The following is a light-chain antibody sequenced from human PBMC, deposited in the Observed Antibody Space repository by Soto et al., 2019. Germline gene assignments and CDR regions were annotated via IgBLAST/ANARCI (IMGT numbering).Light chain of an antibody. CDR1: SSDVGGYNY. Sequence: QSALTQPRSVSGSPGQSVTISCTGTSSDVGGYNYVSWYQQHPVKSTKLIIYYVTKQPSGFPDRFSGSKSGNTASLTISGLQAVDEADYYCCSYAGSSWVFGGGTQLTVL. CDR2: YVT. J-gene: IGLJ2*01. V-gene: IGLV2-11*01. CDR3: CSYAGSSWV.